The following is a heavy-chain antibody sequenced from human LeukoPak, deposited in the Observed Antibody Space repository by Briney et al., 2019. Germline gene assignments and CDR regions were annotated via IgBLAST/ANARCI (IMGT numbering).Heavy chain of an antibody. Sequence: ASVKVSCKASGYTFTGYFMHWVRQAPGQGLEWMGWINPNSGGTNYAQKFQGRVTMTRDTSISTAYMELSRLRSDDTAVYYCARDKWYYYDSSGYYYPYYFDYWGQGTLVTVSS. D-gene: IGHD3-22*01. V-gene: IGHV1-2*02. J-gene: IGHJ4*02. CDR3: ARDKWYYYDSSGYYYPYYFDY. CDR1: GYTFTGYF. CDR2: INPNSGGT.